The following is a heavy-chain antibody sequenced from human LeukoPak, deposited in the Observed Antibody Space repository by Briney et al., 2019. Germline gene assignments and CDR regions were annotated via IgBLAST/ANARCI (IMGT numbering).Heavy chain of an antibody. CDR2: IYYSGST. V-gene: IGHV4-30-4*08. CDR1: GGSISSGDYY. CDR3: AREKERWLQLVD. D-gene: IGHD5-24*01. J-gene: IGHJ4*02. Sequence: SQTLSLTCTVSGGSISSGDYYWSWIRQPPGKGLEWIGYIYYSGSTYYNPSLKSRVTISVDTSKNQFSLKLSSATAADTAVYYCAREKERWLQLVDWGQGTLVTVSS.